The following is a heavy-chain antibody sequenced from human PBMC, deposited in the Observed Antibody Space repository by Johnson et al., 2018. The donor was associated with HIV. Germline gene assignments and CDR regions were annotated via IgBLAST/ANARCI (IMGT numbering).Heavy chain of an antibody. Sequence: QVQQVESGGGVVQPGRSLRLSCAASGFTFSYYGIHWVRQAPGKGLEWVAVISYDGTNNYYVDSVKGRFTISRDNSKNTLYLQMNGLRTADTAVYYCAKDTGGNSGNDAFDIWGQGTLVTVSS. CDR2: ISYDGTNN. D-gene: IGHD4-23*01. V-gene: IGHV3-30*18. CDR1: GFTFSYYG. J-gene: IGHJ3*02. CDR3: AKDTGGNSGNDAFDI.